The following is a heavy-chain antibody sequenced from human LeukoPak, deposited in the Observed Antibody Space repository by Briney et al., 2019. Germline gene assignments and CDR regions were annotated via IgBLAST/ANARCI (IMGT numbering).Heavy chain of an antibody. Sequence: GGSLRLSCAASGFTFSSYAMRWVRQAPGKGLEWVSAISGSGGSTHYTDSVKGRFTISRHNSKHKLCLPMNNQTAKDTDVYDFAKDPHSPLLDDDYWGQGTLVTVSS. D-gene: IGHD2-15*01. V-gene: IGHV3-23*01. J-gene: IGHJ4*02. CDR1: GFTFSSYA. CDR2: ISGSGGST. CDR3: AKDPHSPLLDDDY.